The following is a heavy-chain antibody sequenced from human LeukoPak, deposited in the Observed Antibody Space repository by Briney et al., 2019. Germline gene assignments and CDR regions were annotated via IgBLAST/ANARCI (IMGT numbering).Heavy chain of an antibody. Sequence: GGSLRLSCAASGFTFSSYWMSWVRQAPGKELEWVANIKQDGSEKYYVDSVKGRFTISRDNAKNSLYLQMNSLRAEDTAVYYCARDLAAAGTGLNIKDAFDIWGQGTMVTVSS. CDR3: ARDLAAAGTGLNIKDAFDI. V-gene: IGHV3-7*01. CDR1: GFTFSSYW. CDR2: IKQDGSEK. J-gene: IGHJ3*02. D-gene: IGHD6-13*01.